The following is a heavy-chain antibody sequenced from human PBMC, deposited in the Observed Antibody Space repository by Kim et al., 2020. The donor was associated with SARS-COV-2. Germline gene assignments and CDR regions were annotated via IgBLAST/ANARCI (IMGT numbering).Heavy chain of an antibody. CDR3: ARARTPGYSYGDAFDI. V-gene: IGHV3-48*03. CDR2: ISSRGTTI. CDR1: GFTFSAYE. D-gene: IGHD5-18*01. J-gene: IGHJ3*02. Sequence: GGSLRLSCAASGFTFSAYEMNWVRQAPGKGLEWVSYISSRGTTIYYADSVKGRLTISRDNAKNSLYLQMNSLRAEDTALYYCARARTPGYSYGDAFDIWGQGTMVTVSS.